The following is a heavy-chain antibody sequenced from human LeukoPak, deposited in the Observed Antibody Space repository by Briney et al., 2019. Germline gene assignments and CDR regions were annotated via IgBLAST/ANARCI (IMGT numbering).Heavy chain of an antibody. CDR3: AREGYYYDSSGYYHDY. V-gene: IGHV3-53*01. D-gene: IGHD3-22*01. Sequence: GGSLRLSCAASGFTVSSNYMSWVRQAPGKGLEWVSVIYSGGSTYYADSVKGRFTISRDNSKNTLYLQMNSLRAEDTAVYYCAREGYYYDSSGYYHDYWGQGTLVTVSS. CDR1: GFTVSSNY. J-gene: IGHJ4*02. CDR2: IYSGGST.